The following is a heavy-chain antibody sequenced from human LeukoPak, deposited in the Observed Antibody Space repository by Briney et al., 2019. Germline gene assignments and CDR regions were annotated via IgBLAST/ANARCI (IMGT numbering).Heavy chain of an antibody. V-gene: IGHV4-39*01. D-gene: IGHD3-10*01. CDR2: IYYSGST. CDR1: GGSISSSSYY. CDR3: ALLWFGESNWFDP. Sequence: SETLSLTCTVSGGSISSSSYYWGWIRQPPGKGLEWIGSIYYSGSTWYNPSLKSRVTISVDTSKKEFSLSLTSVTAADTAVYYCALLWFGESNWFDPWGQGTLVTVSS. J-gene: IGHJ5*02.